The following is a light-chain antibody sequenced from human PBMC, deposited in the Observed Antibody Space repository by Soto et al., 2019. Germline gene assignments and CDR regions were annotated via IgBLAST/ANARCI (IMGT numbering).Light chain of an antibody. J-gene: IGKJ1*01. CDR2: KAS. Sequence: DIQMTQSPSTLSASVGDRVTITCRASKSISSWLAWYQQKPGKAPKLLIYKASSLEGGVPSRFSGSGSGTDFTLTISSLQPDDFATYYCQQYNSYSRTFGQGTKVEIK. CDR3: QQYNSYSRT. V-gene: IGKV1-5*03. CDR1: KSISSW.